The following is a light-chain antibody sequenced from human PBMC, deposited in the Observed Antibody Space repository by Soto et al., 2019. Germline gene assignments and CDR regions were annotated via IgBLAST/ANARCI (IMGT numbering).Light chain of an antibody. CDR3: AAWDDTLSGWV. CDR1: SSNIGSDY. J-gene: IGLJ3*02. Sequence: QPVLTQPPSASGTPGQRVTISCSGSSSNIGSDYVYWYQQFPGTAPKLLIHRNNQRPSGVADRFSGSKSGTSASLAISGLRSDDEADYYCAAWDDTLSGWVFGGGTKLTVL. CDR2: RNN. V-gene: IGLV1-47*01.